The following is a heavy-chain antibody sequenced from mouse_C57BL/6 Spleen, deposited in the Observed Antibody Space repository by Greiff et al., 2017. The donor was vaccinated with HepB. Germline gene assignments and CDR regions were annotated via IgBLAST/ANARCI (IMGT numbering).Heavy chain of an antibody. CDR1: GYAFTNYL. Sequence: QVQLQQSGAELVRPGTSVKVSCKASGYAFTNYLIEWVKQRPGQGLEWIGVINPGSGGTNYNEKFKGKATLTADKASSTAYMQLSSLTSEDSAVYFCARSLSDGYWGYYFDYWGQGTTLTVSS. J-gene: IGHJ2*01. V-gene: IGHV1-54*01. CDR2: INPGSGGT. CDR3: ARSLSDGYWGYYFDY. D-gene: IGHD2-3*01.